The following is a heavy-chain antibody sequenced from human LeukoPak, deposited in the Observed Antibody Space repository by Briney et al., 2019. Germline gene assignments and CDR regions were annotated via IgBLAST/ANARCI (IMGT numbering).Heavy chain of an antibody. J-gene: IGHJ6*03. D-gene: IGHD3-10*01. V-gene: IGHV1-2*02. CDR2: INPNSGGT. Sequence: ASVKVSCKASGYIFSDYYMHWVRQAPGQGLEWMGWINPNSGGTNYAQKFQGRVTMTRDTSISTAYMELSRLRSDDTAVYYCARGHGSYYYYMDVWGKGTTVTVSS. CDR1: GYIFSDYY. CDR3: ARGHGSYYYYMDV.